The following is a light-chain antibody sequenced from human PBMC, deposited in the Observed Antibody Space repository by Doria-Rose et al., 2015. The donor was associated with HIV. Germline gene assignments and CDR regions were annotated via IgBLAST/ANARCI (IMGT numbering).Light chain of an antibody. CDR1: QSFSSTY. Sequence: TQSPGTLSLSPGERATLSCRASQSFSSTYLARYQQKPGQAPSLLIYDGSTRATGIPDRFSASGSGTDFTLTINRLEPADFALYYCHQYGASWTFGQGTKVEI. CDR3: HQYGASWT. J-gene: IGKJ1*01. CDR2: DGS. V-gene: IGKV3-20*01.